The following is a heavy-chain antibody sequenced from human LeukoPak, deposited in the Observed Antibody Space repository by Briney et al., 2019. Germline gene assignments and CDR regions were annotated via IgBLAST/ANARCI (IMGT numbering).Heavy chain of an antibody. J-gene: IGHJ4*02. V-gene: IGHV3-48*04. CDR2: ISSSGTTI. CDR1: GFTFSSYA. Sequence: GGSLRLSCAASGFTFSSYAMTWVRQAPGKGLEWVSVISSSGTTIYYADSVKGRFTISRDNAKNSLYLQMNSLRAEDTAVYYCAREQRYSYANDYWGQGTLVTVSS. CDR3: AREQRYSYANDY. D-gene: IGHD5-18*01.